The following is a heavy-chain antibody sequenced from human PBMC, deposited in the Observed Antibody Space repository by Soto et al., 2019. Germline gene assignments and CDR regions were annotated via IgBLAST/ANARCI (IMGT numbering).Heavy chain of an antibody. J-gene: IGHJ6*02. V-gene: IGHV5-51*01. D-gene: IGHD3-10*01. CDR2: IYPGDSDT. CDR3: ARITMLYYYYGMDV. Sequence: GESLKISCKGSGYNFINYWIGWVRQMPGKGLEWMGIIYPGDSDTTYSPSFQGQVTISADKSISTAYLQWSSLKASDTAMYYCARITMLYYYYGMDVWGQGTTVTVSS. CDR1: GYNFINYW.